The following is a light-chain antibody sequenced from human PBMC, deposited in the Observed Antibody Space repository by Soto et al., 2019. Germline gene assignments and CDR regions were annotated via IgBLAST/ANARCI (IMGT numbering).Light chain of an antibody. J-gene: IGKJ5*01. CDR3: QQSYSSPVT. V-gene: IGKV1-39*01. CDR1: QTITRW. Sequence: DIQMTQSPSTLSASVGDRVTITCRASQTITRWMAWYQQKPGKAPKLLIHGASTLQSGVPSRFSGAFSETEFSLTISSVQHADLATYFCQQSYSSPVTFGQGTRLEIK. CDR2: GAS.